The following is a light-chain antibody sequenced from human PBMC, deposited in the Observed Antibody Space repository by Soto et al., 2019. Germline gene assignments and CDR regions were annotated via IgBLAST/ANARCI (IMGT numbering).Light chain of an antibody. Sequence: GDRVTITCRASQDISSWLAWYQQKPGKAPKVLIYAASSLQSGVPSRFGGSGSGTDFTLTISSLQPEDFATYYCQQTMRFPSTFGQGTRLEIK. V-gene: IGKV1D-12*01. CDR2: AAS. CDR3: QQTMRFPST. J-gene: IGKJ5*01. CDR1: QDISSW.